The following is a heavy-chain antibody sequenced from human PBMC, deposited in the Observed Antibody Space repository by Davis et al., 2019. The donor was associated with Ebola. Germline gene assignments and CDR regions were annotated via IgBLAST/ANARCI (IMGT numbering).Heavy chain of an antibody. D-gene: IGHD2-2*01. Sequence: GESLKISCAASGFTFSSYAMSWVRQAPGKGLEWVGRIRSKANSYATAYAASVKGRFTISRDDSKNTAYLQMNSLKTEDTAVYYCTRLGYGDIVVVPADYYYMDVWGKGTTVTVSS. V-gene: IGHV3-73*01. CDR3: TRLGYGDIVVVPADYYYMDV. CDR1: GFTFSSYA. J-gene: IGHJ6*03. CDR2: IRSKANSYAT.